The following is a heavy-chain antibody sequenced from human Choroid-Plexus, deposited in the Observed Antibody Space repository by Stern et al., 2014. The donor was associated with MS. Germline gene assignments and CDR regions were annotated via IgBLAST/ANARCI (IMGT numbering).Heavy chain of an antibody. CDR1: GGPISSSSYY. Sequence: QVQLQESGPGLVKPSETLSLTCTVSGGPISSSSYYWGWIRQPPGKGLEWIGNIHYTGSTNYNPSLNRRVTFSADMSSNQFLLKRGSVTAADTAVYYCASWVGARRRRFDYWGQGTLVTVSS. D-gene: IGHD1-26*01. V-gene: IGHV4-39*01. CDR2: IHYTGST. CDR3: ASWVGARRRRFDY. J-gene: IGHJ4*02.